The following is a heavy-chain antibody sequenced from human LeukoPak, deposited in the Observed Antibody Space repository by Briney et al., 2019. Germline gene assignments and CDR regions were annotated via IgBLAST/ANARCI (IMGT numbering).Heavy chain of an antibody. CDR3: VKEPGGNHF. J-gene: IGHJ4*02. Sequence: PSETLSLTCTVSGFSISSGYYWVWVRQPPGKGLEWIGSIYHSGTTYYNPSLGSRVTISVDTSKNQFSLKLNSVTAAGTAVYYCVKEPGGNHFWGQGTLVTVSS. V-gene: IGHV4-38-2*02. CDR2: IYHSGTT. D-gene: IGHD1-26*01. CDR1: GFSISSGYY.